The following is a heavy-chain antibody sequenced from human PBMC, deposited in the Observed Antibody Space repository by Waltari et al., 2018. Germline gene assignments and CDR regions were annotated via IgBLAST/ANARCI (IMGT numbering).Heavy chain of an antibody. CDR1: GGSISSYY. V-gene: IGHV4-4*07. J-gene: IGHJ4*02. Sequence: QVQLQESGPGLVKPSETLSLTCTVSGGSISSYYWSWIRQPAGKGLEWIGRIYTSGSTNYLPALKSRVNRSVDTSKNQFSLERSSVTAADTAVYYCAGAPFGSYYCDYWGQGTLVTVAS. D-gene: IGHD1-26*01. CDR3: AGAPFGSYYCDY. CDR2: IYTSGST.